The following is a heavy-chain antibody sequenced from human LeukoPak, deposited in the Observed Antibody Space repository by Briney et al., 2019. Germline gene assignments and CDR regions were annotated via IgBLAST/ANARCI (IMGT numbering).Heavy chain of an antibody. V-gene: IGHV3-30*02. CDR2: IRYDGSNK. Sequence: GGSLRLSCAASGFTFSSYGMHWVRQAPGKGLEWVAFIRYDGSNKYYADSVKGRFTISRDNSKNTLYLQMNSLRAEDTAVYYCAKEFYDYSNFTPLDYWGQGTLVTVSS. D-gene: IGHD4-11*01. CDR1: GFTFSSYG. J-gene: IGHJ4*02. CDR3: AKEFYDYSNFTPLDY.